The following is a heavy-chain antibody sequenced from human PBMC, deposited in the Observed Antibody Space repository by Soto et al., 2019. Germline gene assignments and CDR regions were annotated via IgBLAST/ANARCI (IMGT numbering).Heavy chain of an antibody. CDR1: GFRVTLYW. D-gene: IGHD3-3*02. CDR2: IYPFDSDT. J-gene: IGHJ4*02. V-gene: IGHV5-51*01. CDR3: ARHGRDGDIYYFDY. Sequence: SRNISCTVSGFRVTLYWISWVRQMTGKGLEWMGIIYPFDSDTRYSPSFQGQVTISADRSISTAYLQWSSLKASDSAMYGCARHGRDGDIYYFDYWGQGTLVTVS.